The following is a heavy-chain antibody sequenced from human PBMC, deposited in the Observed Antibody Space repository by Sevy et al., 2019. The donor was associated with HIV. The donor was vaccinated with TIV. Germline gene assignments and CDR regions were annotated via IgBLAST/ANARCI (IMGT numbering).Heavy chain of an antibody. CDR1: GGSIVTYY. CDR2: VYRGGST. Sequence: SETLSLTCSVSGGSIVTYYWTWFRQSPGKGLEYIGSVYRGGSTNYNPSLKGRATTSLDTSKKQFSLTLRSVTAADTAVYYCARLTSSFYYYMDVWGKGTTVTVSS. D-gene: IGHD6-6*01. CDR3: ARLTSSFYYYMDV. J-gene: IGHJ6*03. V-gene: IGHV4-59*08.